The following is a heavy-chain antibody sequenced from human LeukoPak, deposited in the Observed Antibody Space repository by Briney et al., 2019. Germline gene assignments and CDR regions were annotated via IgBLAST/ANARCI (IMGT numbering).Heavy chain of an antibody. Sequence: GGSLRLSCAASGFTFSNYEMNWVRQAPGKGLEWISYITTTGDRIQYADSVKGRFTISRDNAKSSLYLEMNSLRAEDTGVYFCARDTKDYWGQGTLVVVSS. J-gene: IGHJ4*02. CDR3: ARDTKDY. D-gene: IGHD2-2*01. CDR1: GFTFSNYE. CDR2: ITTTGDRI. V-gene: IGHV3-48*03.